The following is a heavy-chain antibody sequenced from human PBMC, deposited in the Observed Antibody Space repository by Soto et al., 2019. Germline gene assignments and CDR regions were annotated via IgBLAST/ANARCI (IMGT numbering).Heavy chain of an antibody. D-gene: IGHD3-10*02. CDR3: ARLFMSGGNFDY. V-gene: IGHV4-59*08. Sequence: NPSETLSLTCTVSGGSISSYYWSWIRQPPGKGLEWIGYIYYSGSTNYNPSLKSRVTISVDTSKNQFSLKLSSVTAADTAVYYCARLFMSGGNFDYPGQGTLVTVSS. J-gene: IGHJ4*02. CDR2: IYYSGST. CDR1: GGSISSYY.